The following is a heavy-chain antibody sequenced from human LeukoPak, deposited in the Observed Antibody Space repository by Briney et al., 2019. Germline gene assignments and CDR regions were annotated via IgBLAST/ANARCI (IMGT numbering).Heavy chain of an antibody. CDR3: ARGRRDGYNLEYFDK. CDR2: FYYSGST. Sequence: SETLSLTCTVSGGSITSSSYYWGWIRQPPGKGLQWIGSFYYSGSTYYNPSLKSRVTIYVDTSKNQFSLKLSSVTAADTAVYYCARGRRDGYNLEYFDKWGQGTLVTVSS. CDR1: GGSITSSSYY. J-gene: IGHJ4*02. V-gene: IGHV4-39*01. D-gene: IGHD5-24*01.